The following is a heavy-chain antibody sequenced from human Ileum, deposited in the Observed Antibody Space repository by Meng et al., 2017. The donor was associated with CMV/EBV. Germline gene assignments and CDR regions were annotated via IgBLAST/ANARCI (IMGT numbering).Heavy chain of an antibody. CDR2: VRSDGGDK. Sequence: GESLKISCAASGFTFSSYSMNWVRQAPGKGLEWVALVRSDGGDKFYKDSVKGRFTISRDNSKNTLYLQMNSLRAEDTAVYFCAKDRDYSTAWNKYLHPWGQGTLVTVSS. CDR1: GFTFSSYS. J-gene: IGHJ1*01. V-gene: IGHV3-30*02. CDR3: AKDRDYSTAWNKYLHP. D-gene: IGHD1/OR15-1a*01.